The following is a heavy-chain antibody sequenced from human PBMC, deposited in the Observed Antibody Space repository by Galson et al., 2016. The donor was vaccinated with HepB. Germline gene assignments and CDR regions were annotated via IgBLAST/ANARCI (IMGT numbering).Heavy chain of an antibody. V-gene: IGHV3-23*01. J-gene: IGHJ4*02. CDR3: AKDLFGHSDCFDF. CDR1: KFTFSNYA. Sequence: FLRLSCAASKFTFSNYAMSWFRQAPGKGLEWVSSVHASGPTTYYADSVKGRFTISRDNSKNTLYLQMHRLRAEDTAIYYCAKDLFGHSDCFDFWGQGTRVTVSS. CDR2: VHASGPTT. D-gene: IGHD3-16*01.